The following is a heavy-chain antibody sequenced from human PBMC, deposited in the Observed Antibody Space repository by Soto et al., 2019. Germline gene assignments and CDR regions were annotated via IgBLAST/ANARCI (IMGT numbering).Heavy chain of an antibody. CDR3: AKSAYVSGTQRFDP. J-gene: IGHJ5*02. Sequence: EVQLLESGGGLVQPGESLRLSCAASGFTFSGYAVSWVRQAPGKGLEWVSGISGSGDSTYYADSVKGRFTISRDNSKNTLYLPMNSLRAEDTAVYYCAKSAYVSGTQRFDPWGQGTLVTVSS. CDR2: ISGSGDST. D-gene: IGHD3-10*01. V-gene: IGHV3-23*01. CDR1: GFTFSGYA.